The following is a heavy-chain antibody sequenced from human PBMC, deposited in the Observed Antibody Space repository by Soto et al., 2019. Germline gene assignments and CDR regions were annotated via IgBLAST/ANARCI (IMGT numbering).Heavy chain of an antibody. Sequence: ASVKVSCKASGYTLTSYGISWVRQAPGQGLEWMGWISAYNGNTNYAQKLQGRVTMTTDTSTSTAYMELRSLRSDDTAVYYCARVPYCGGDCPKDTFDYWGQGTLVTVSS. CDR1: GYTLTSYG. J-gene: IGHJ4*02. V-gene: IGHV1-18*01. CDR3: ARVPYCGGDCPKDTFDY. D-gene: IGHD2-21*02. CDR2: ISAYNGNT.